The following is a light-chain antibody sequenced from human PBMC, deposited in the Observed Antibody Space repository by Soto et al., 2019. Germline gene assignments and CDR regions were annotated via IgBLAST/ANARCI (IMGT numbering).Light chain of an antibody. Sequence: EIVLTQSPGTLSVSPGERATLSCRASQTISRDYLAWYQQKPGQAPSLLIYGTSSRATGIPDRFSGSGSGTDFTLTISRLEPEDSAIYYCQQYGSWTFGQGTKVEIK. V-gene: IGKV3-20*01. CDR3: QQYGSWT. J-gene: IGKJ1*01. CDR2: GTS. CDR1: QTISRDY.